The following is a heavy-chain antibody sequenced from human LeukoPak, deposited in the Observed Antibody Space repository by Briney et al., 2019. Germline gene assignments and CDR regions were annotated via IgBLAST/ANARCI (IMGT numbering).Heavy chain of an antibody. CDR2: IRNKANSYAT. Sequence: QPGESLRLSCAASGFTFSGSAMHWVRQASGKGLEWIGRIRNKANSYATAYAASLKGRFTISRDDSKNTAYLQMNNLKTEDTAVYYCSRHQGAGGSGVDYWGQGTLVTVSS. CDR3: SRHQGAGGSGVDY. J-gene: IGHJ4*02. D-gene: IGHD2-15*01. V-gene: IGHV3-73*01. CDR1: GFTFSGSA.